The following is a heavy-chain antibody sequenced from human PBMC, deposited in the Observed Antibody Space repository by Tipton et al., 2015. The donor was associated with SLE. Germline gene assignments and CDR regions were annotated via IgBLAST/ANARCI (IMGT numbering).Heavy chain of an antibody. Sequence: QSGAEVKKPGAAVKVSCKASGYTFTSYDINWVRQATGQGLEWMGWMNPNRGNTGYAQKFQGRVTITSNTSISTSYMELSSLRSGGTAVYYCARGPSWSGYYYYFDYWGQGPLVTVSS. D-gene: IGHD3-3*01. J-gene: IGHJ4*02. CDR3: ARGPSWSGYYYYFDY. CDR2: MNPNRGNT. V-gene: IGHV1-8*01. CDR1: GYTFTSYD.